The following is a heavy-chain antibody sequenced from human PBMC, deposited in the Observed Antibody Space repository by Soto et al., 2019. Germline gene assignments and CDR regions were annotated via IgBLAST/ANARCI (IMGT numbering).Heavy chain of an antibody. CDR1: GYTFTGYY. D-gene: IGHD2-15*01. Sequence: ASVKVSCKASGYTFTGYYMHWVRQAPGQGLEWMGWINPNSGGTNYAQKFQGWVTMTRDTSISTAYMELSRLRSDDTAVYYCARGEDIWPVDYYYGMDVWGQGTTVTVSS. J-gene: IGHJ6*02. CDR3: ARGEDIWPVDYYYGMDV. CDR2: INPNSGGT. V-gene: IGHV1-2*04.